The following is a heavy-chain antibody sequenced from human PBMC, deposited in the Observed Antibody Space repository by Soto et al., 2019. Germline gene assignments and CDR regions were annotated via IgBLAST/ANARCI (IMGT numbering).Heavy chain of an antibody. V-gene: IGHV4-59*01. Sequence: SETLSLTCTVSGGSISSYYWSWIRQPPGKGLEWIGYIYYSGSTNYNPSLKSRVTISVDTSKNQFSLKLSSVTAADTAVYYCARGLSKSVADPTSWFDPWGQGTLVTVS. CDR3: ARGLSKSVADPTSWFDP. D-gene: IGHD6-19*01. CDR1: GGSISSYY. CDR2: IYYSGST. J-gene: IGHJ5*02.